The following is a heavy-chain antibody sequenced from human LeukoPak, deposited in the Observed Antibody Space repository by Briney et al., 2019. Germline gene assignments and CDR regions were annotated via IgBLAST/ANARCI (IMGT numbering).Heavy chain of an antibody. D-gene: IGHD3-3*01. Sequence: PSETLSLTCTVSGGSISSYYWSWIRQPPGKGLEWIGYIYYSGSTNYNPSLKSRVTMSVDTSKNQFSLKLSSVTAADTAVYYCARADFWSGYRVDYWGQGTLVTVSS. CDR1: GGSISSYY. V-gene: IGHV4-59*12. CDR2: IYYSGST. CDR3: ARADFWSGYRVDY. J-gene: IGHJ4*02.